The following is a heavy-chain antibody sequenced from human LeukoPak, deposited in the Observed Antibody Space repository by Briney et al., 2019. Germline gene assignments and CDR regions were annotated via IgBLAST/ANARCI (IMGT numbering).Heavy chain of an antibody. D-gene: IGHD6-13*01. CDR3: AKAPRYSSSWWVFDY. V-gene: IGHV3-23*01. CDR1: GFTFSSYS. Sequence: GGSLRLSCAASGFTFSSYSMNWVRQAPGKGLEWVSAISGSGGSTYYADSVKGRFTISRDNSKNTLYLQMNSLRAEDTAVYYCAKAPRYSSSWWVFDYWGQGTLVTVSS. J-gene: IGHJ4*02. CDR2: ISGSGGST.